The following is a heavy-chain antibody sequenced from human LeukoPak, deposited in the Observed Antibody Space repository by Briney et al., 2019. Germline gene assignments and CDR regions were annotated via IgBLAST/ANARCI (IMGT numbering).Heavy chain of an antibody. CDR1: GFTFSSYS. D-gene: IGHD4-23*01. CDR2: ISSSSSYI. CDR3: APLGGYGGNSGGNSGY. J-gene: IGHJ4*02. Sequence: GGSLRLSCAASGFTFSSYSMNWVRQAPGKGLEWVSSISSSSSYIYYADSVKGRFTISRDNAKNSLYLQMNSLRAEDQAVSYCAPLGGYGGNSGGNSGYWGQGTLVTVSS. V-gene: IGHV3-21*01.